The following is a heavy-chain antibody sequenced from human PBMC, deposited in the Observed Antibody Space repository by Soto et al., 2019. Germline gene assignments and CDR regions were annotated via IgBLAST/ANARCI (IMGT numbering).Heavy chain of an antibody. CDR1: GFTFSSYG. CDR3: ARDCLYDSGSYPLGAFDI. J-gene: IGHJ3*02. V-gene: IGHV3-33*01. Sequence: GGSLRLSCAASGFTFSSYGMHWVRQAPGKGLEWVAVIWYDGSNKYYADSVKGRFTISRDNSKNTLYLQMNNLRVEDTAVYYCARDCLYDSGSYPLGAFDIWGQGTMVTVSS. CDR2: IWYDGSNK. D-gene: IGHD3-10*01.